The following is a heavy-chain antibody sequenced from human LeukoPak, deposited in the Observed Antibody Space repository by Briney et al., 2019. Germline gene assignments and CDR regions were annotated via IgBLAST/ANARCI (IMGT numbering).Heavy chain of an antibody. CDR1: GFSLSTSGVG. J-gene: IGHJ3*02. V-gene: IGHV2-5*02. CDR3: AHTAYYYDSSGHADAFDI. Sequence: SGPTLVKPTQTLTLTFTFSGFSLSTSGVGVGWIRQPPGKALEWLALIYWDDDKRYSPSLKSRLTITKDTSKNQVVLTMTNMDPVDTATYYCAHTAYYYDSSGHADAFDIWGQGTMVTVFS. D-gene: IGHD3-22*01. CDR2: IYWDDDK.